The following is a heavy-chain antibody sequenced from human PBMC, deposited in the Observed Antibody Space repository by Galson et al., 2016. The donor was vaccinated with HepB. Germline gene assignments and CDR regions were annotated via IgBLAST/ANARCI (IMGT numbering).Heavy chain of an antibody. CDR3: ARVPRYSSGWYIGS. CDR2: ISYDGSIT. D-gene: IGHD6-19*01. Sequence: SLRLSCAASKVSFSSYAMHWVRQAPGKGLEWVAVISYDGSITYYADSVEGRFTISRDNSRNTLYLQMNSLRTEDTALYYCARVPRYSSGWYIGSWGQGTLVTVSS. J-gene: IGHJ5*01. V-gene: IGHV3-30*14. CDR1: KVSFSSYA.